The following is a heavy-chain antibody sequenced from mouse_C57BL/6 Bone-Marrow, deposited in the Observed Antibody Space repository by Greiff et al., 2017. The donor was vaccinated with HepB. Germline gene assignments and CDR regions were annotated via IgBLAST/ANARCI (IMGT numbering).Heavy chain of an antibody. Sequence: DVMLVESGGDLVKPGGSLKLSCAASGFTFSSYGMSWVRQTPDKRLEWVATISSGGSYTYYPDSVKGRFTISRDNAKNTLYLQMSSLKSDDTAMYYCSRLDSSGYVDYWGPGTTLTVSS. CDR2: ISSGGSYT. D-gene: IGHD3-2*02. CDR1: GFTFSSYG. V-gene: IGHV5-6*02. CDR3: SRLDSSGYVDY. J-gene: IGHJ2*01.